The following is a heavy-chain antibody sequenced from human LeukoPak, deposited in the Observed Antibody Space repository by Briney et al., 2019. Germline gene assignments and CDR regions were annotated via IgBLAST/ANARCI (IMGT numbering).Heavy chain of an antibody. J-gene: IGHJ4*02. V-gene: IGHV5-51*01. Sequence: TLGESLKIPCKGSGYSFTSYWIGWVRQMPGKGLEWMGIIYPGDSDTRYSPSFQGQVTISADKSISTAYLQWSSLKASDTAMYYCARLYSGTSINNFDYWGQRTLVTVSS. CDR1: GYSFTSYW. CDR3: ARLYSGTSINNFDY. CDR2: IYPGDSDT. D-gene: IGHD1-26*01.